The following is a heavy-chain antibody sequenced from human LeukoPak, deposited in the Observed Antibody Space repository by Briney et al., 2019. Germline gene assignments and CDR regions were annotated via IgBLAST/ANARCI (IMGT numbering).Heavy chain of an antibody. CDR2: IIPIFGTA. Sequence: SVKVSCKASGGTFSSYAISWVRQAPGQGLEWMGGIIPIFGTANYAQKFQGRVTITADESTSTAYMELSSLRSEDTAVYYCARETRIVGATCIFAYWGQGTLVTVSS. CDR3: ARETRIVGATCIFAY. V-gene: IGHV1-69*13. CDR1: GGTFSSYA. D-gene: IGHD1-26*01. J-gene: IGHJ4*02.